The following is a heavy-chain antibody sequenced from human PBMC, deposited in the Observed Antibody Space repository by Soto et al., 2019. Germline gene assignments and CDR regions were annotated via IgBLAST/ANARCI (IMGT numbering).Heavy chain of an antibody. CDR3: ARHIAVTRTRGFDF. Sequence: QVQLQESGPGLVKPSGTLSLTCAVSGGSISDNWWSWVRQPPGKGLEWIGEIYHTGTTHYNPSLWSRVSISIDTSKNQFSLKLSSVTAADTAVYYFARHIAVTRTRGFDFWGQGNLVTVSS. J-gene: IGHJ4*02. CDR2: IYHTGTT. V-gene: IGHV4-4*02. CDR1: GGSISDNW. D-gene: IGHD6-19*01.